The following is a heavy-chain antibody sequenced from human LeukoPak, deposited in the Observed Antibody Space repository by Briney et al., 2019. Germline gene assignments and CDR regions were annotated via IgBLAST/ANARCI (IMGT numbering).Heavy chain of an antibody. CDR3: ASFGGFWSGPFDY. V-gene: IGHV1-2*02. D-gene: IGHD3-3*01. CDR1: GYTFIGYY. Sequence: ASVKVSCKASGYTFIGYYMHWVRQAPGQGLEWMGWINPNSGGANYAQKFQGRVTMTRDTSISTAYMELSRLRSDDTAVYYCASFGGFWSGPFDYWGQGTLVTVSS. CDR2: INPNSGGA. J-gene: IGHJ4*02.